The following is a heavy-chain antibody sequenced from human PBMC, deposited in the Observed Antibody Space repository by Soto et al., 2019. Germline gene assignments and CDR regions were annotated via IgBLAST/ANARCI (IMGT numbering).Heavy chain of an antibody. CDR3: ARSKGWNYYFDY. D-gene: IGHD1-7*01. V-gene: IGHV4-59*01. CDR2: IYYSGST. J-gene: IGHJ4*02. Sequence: ETLSLTCTVSGGSISSYYWSWIRQPPGKGLEWIGYIYYSGSTNYNPSLKSRVTISVDTSKNQFSLKLSSVTAADTAVYYCARSKGWNYYFDYWGQGTLVTVSS. CDR1: GGSISSYY.